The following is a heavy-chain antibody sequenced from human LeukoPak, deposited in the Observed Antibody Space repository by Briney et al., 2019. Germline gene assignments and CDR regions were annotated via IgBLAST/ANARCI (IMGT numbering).Heavy chain of an antibody. CDR3: ARAPMVGATLNWYFDL. J-gene: IGHJ2*01. CDR1: GFTVSSNY. D-gene: IGHD1-26*01. V-gene: IGHV3-66*01. Sequence: PGGSLRLSCAASGFTVSSNYMSWVRQAPGKGLEWVSVIYSGGSTYYADSVKGRFTISRDNSKNTLYLQMNSLRAEDTAVYYCARAPMVGATLNWYFDLWGRGTLVTVSS. CDR2: IYSGGST.